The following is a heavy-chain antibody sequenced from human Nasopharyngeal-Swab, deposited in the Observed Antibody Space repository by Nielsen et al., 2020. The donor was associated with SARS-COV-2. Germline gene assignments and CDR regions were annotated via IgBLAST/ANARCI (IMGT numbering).Heavy chain of an antibody. CDR3: ARGRLRDKERYNWFDP. D-gene: IGHD2-21*01. CDR1: GYTFTSYY. Sequence: GESLRLSCKASGYTFTSYYMHWVRQAPGQGLEWMGIINPSGGSTSYAQKFQGRVTMTRDTSTSTVYMELSSLRSEDTAVYYCARGRLRDKERYNWFDPWGQGTLVTVSS. J-gene: IGHJ5*02. CDR2: INPSGGST. V-gene: IGHV1-46*01.